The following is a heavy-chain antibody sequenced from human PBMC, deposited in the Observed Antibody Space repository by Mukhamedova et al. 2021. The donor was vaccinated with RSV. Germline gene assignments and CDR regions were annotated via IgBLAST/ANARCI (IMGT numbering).Heavy chain of an antibody. CDR3: GTCGSFNYDSDGYYPDY. V-gene: IGHV1-46*01. CDR2: GTT. J-gene: IGHJ4*02. D-gene: IGHD3-22*01. Sequence: GTTSYAQKFQGRVTMTRDTSTSTLYMDLSSLRSDDTAVYYCGTCGSFNYDSDGYYPDYWGQGTLVTVSS.